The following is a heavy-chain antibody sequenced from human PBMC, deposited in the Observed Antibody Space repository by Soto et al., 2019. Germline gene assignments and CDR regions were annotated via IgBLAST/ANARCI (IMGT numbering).Heavy chain of an antibody. Sequence: GGSLRLSCAASGFTFSTYTMSWVRQTPGKGLEWVSAVSGSGGSTYYADSVKGRFTISRDNSKSTLYLQMNSLRAEDTALYYCAKPEISYSWGNGPAYWGLGTLVTVSS. CDR3: AKPEISYSWGNGPAY. CDR1: GFTFSTYT. D-gene: IGHD2-15*01. J-gene: IGHJ4*02. CDR2: VSGSGGST. V-gene: IGHV3-23*01.